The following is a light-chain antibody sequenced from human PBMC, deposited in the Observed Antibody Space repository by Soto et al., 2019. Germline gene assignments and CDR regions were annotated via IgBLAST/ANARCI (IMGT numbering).Light chain of an antibody. CDR1: QSISTE. CDR3: QQGHNWPLT. J-gene: IGKJ2*01. Sequence: EIVMTQSPATLSVSPGERATLSCRASQSISTELAWYQQKPGQPPRLLLYSASTRATGVPDRFTGSGSGSEFTLTISGLQSEDFAVYYCQQGHNWPLTFGQGTRLEI. CDR2: SAS. V-gene: IGKV3-15*01.